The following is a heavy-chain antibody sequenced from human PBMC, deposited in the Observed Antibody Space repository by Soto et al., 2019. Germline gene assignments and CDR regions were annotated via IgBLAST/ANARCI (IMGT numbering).Heavy chain of an antibody. J-gene: IGHJ6*02. V-gene: IGHV3-53*01. CDR2: IYSGGST. CDR3: ARHVPGYSGYYYYYGMDV. Sequence: GGSLRLSCAASGFTVSSNYMSWVRQAPGKGLEWVSVIYSGGSTYYADSVKGRFTISRDNSKNTLYLQMNSLRAEDTAVYYCARHVPGYSGYYYYYGMDVWGQGTTVTVSS. CDR1: GFTVSSNY. D-gene: IGHD5-12*01.